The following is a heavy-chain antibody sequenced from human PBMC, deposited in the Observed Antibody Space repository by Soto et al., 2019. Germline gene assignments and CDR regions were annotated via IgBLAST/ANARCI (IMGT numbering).Heavy chain of an antibody. J-gene: IGHJ5*01. Sequence: QVQLVQSGAEVKNPGSSVKVSCKASGGVFRNYAINWVRQAPGQGLEWMGGIIPVFGTADYPQKFQGRVTITADESTTTAYMELTSLKTEDTAVYFCARDRWGSYAFDSWGQGTLVTVAS. CDR2: IIPVFGTA. D-gene: IGHD1-26*01. V-gene: IGHV1-69*01. CDR1: GGVFRNYA. CDR3: ARDRWGSYAFDS.